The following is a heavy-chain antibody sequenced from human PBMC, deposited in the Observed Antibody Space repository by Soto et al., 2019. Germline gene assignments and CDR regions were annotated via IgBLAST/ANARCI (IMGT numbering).Heavy chain of an antibody. CDR3: AGDYYGSGTFFDI. Sequence: QVPLVESGGGVVQPGRSLRLSCAASGFTFSSYGMHWVRQAPGKGLEWVAVISYDGSNKYYADSVKGRFTISRDNSKNTLYLQMNSLRAEDTAVYYCAGDYYGSGTFFDIWGQGTMVTVSS. V-gene: IGHV3-30*03. J-gene: IGHJ3*02. D-gene: IGHD3-10*01. CDR2: ISYDGSNK. CDR1: GFTFSSYG.